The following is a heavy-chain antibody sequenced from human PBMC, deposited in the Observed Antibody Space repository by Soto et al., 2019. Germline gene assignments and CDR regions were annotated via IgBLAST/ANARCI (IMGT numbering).Heavy chain of an antibody. D-gene: IGHD3-22*01. CDR3: ARGWYYYDSSGYYGGIDAFDI. CDR1: GFTFSSYS. V-gene: IGHV3-21*01. CDR2: ISSSSSYI. Sequence: GGSLRLSCAASGFTFSSYSMNWVRQAPGKGLEWVSSISSSSSYIYYADSVKGRYTISRDNAKNSLYLQINSLRAEDTAVYYFARGWYYYDSSGYYGGIDAFDIWGQGTMVTVSS. J-gene: IGHJ3*02.